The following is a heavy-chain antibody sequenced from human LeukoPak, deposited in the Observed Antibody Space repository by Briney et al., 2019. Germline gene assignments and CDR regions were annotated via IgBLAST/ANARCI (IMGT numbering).Heavy chain of an antibody. V-gene: IGHV4-39*07. CDR3: ARDFSNGARAFDI. CDR2: IYYSGST. CDR1: GGSISSSSYY. J-gene: IGHJ3*02. Sequence: PSETLSLTCTVSGGSISSSSYYWGWLRQPPGTGLEWIGSIYYSGSTYYNPSLKSRVTISVDTSKNQFSLKLSSVTAADTAVYYCARDFSNGARAFDIWGQGTMVTVSS. D-gene: IGHD3-10*01.